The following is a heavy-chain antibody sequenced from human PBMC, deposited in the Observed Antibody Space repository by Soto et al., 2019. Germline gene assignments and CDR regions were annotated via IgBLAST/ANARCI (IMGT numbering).Heavy chain of an antibody. Sequence: GGSLRLSCAASGFTFSSYGMHWVRQAPGKGLEWVAVISYDGSNKYYADSVKGRFTISRDNSKNTLYLQMNSLRAEDTAVYYCASSQQLRYYGMDVWGQGTTVTSP. CDR3: ASSQQLRYYGMDV. D-gene: IGHD6-13*01. J-gene: IGHJ6*02. CDR2: ISYDGSNK. V-gene: IGHV3-30*03. CDR1: GFTFSSYG.